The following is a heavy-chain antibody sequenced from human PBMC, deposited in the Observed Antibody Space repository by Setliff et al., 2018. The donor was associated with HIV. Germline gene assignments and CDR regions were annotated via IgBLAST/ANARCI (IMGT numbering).Heavy chain of an antibody. Sequence: GASVKVSCKASGYTFSNYAIHWLRQAPGQRLEWMGWINAGNGNTKNSRKFQGRLTITRDTSASTTNMELSSLRSEDTAMYHCARSLGDPPYYYGSGSYDNSGYWGQGTPVTSPQ. CDR1: GYTFSNYA. J-gene: IGHJ4*02. CDR2: INAGNGNT. D-gene: IGHD3-10*01. CDR3: ARSLGDPPYYYGSGSYDNSGY. V-gene: IGHV1-3*01.